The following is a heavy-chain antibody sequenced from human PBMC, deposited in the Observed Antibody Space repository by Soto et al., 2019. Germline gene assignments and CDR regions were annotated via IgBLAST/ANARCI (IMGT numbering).Heavy chain of an antibody. J-gene: IGHJ4*02. V-gene: IGHV1-8*02. CDR1: GYTFTSYD. CDR3: ARDEHSGYDKSFDY. CDR2: MNPNSGNT. Sequence: ASVKVSCKASGYTFTSYDINWVRQATGQGLEWMGWMNPNSGNTGYAQKFQGRVTMTRNTSISTAYVELSSLRSEDTAVYYCARDEHSGYDKSFDYWGQGTLVTVSS. D-gene: IGHD5-12*01.